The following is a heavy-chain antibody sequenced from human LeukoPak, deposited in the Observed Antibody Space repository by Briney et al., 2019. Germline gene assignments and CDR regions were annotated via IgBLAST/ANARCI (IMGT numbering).Heavy chain of an antibody. J-gene: IGHJ6*02. Sequence: PGGSLRLSCAASGFTFNYAWMSWVRQVPGKGLEWVGFIRSKAYGGTTEYAASVKGRFTISRDDSKSIAYLQMNSLKTEDTAVYYCTRESWNYGYYYYGMDVWGQGTTVTVSS. CDR1: GFTFNYAW. D-gene: IGHD1-7*01. CDR2: IRSKAYGGTT. CDR3: TRESWNYGYYYYGMDV. V-gene: IGHV3-49*04.